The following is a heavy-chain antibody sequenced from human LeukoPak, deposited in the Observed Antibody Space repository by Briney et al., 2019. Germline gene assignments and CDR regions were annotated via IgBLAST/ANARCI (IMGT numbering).Heavy chain of an antibody. J-gene: IGHJ6*02. Sequence: PSQTLSLTCTVSGDSISRGSYYWSWIRQPPGKGLEWIGYIYYSGSTNYNPSLKSRVTISVDTSKNQFSLKLSSVTAADTAVYYCARGMRCSSTSCYVLTYGMDVWGQGTTVTVSS. D-gene: IGHD2-2*01. CDR1: GDSISRGSYY. CDR3: ARGMRCSSTSCYVLTYGMDV. CDR2: IYYSGST. V-gene: IGHV4-61*01.